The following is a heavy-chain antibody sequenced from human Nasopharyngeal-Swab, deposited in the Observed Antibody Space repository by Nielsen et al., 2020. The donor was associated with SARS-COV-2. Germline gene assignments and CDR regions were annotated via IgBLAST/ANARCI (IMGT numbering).Heavy chain of an antibody. CDR3: ARGDGIYCGGGNCYAVDPFEI. CDR2: IDTTGDT. V-gene: IGHV3-13*01. CDR1: GFTFSSFE. D-gene: IGHD2-15*01. Sequence: GESLKISCTASGFTFSSFEMHWVRQVSGKGLEWVSAIDTTGDTYYPDFVKGRFTNSRENAKNSLFLQINSLRVEDTAMYYCARGDGIYCGGGNCYAVDPFEIWGQGTMVTVSS. J-gene: IGHJ3*02.